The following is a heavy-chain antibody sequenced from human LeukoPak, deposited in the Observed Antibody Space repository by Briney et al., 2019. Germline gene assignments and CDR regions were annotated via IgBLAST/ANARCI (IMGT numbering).Heavy chain of an antibody. V-gene: IGHV4-34*01. CDR3: ARGPYCSGGSCYSPTSIDY. Sequence: AETLSLTCAVSGGSFSGYYWSWIRQPPGKGLEWIWEINHSGSTNYNPALKSRVTISVDTSKNQFSLKLSSVTATDTAVYYCARGPYCSGGSCYSPTSIDYWGQGTLVTVSS. CDR2: INHSGST. D-gene: IGHD2-15*01. CDR1: GGSFSGYY. J-gene: IGHJ4*02.